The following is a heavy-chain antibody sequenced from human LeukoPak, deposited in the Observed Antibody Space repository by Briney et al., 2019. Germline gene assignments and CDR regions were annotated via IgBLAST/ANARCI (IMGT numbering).Heavy chain of an antibody. CDR3: ARDRSQLPPTVWFDP. CDR1: GGSFSGYY. V-gene: IGHV4-34*01. Sequence: SETLSLTCAVYGGSFSGYYWSWIRQPPGKGLEWIGEISHSGSTNYNPSLKSRVTISVDTSKNQFSLKLSSVTAADTAVYYCARDRSQLPPTVWFDPWGQGTLVTVSS. D-gene: IGHD3-10*01. J-gene: IGHJ5*02. CDR2: ISHSGST.